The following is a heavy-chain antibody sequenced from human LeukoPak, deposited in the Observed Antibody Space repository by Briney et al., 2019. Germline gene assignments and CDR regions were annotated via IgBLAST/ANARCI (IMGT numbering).Heavy chain of an antibody. V-gene: IGHV3-23*01. D-gene: IGHD5-12*01. J-gene: IGHJ4*02. CDR3: AKGSGYDTDFDY. CDR1: GFTFSTYV. Sequence: GGSLRLSCPASGFTFSTYVTSSVRQAPGKGMGWVSGRSGNGDNTYYADSVKGRFTISRDNSKNTLYLQMNSLRAEDTAVYYCAKGSGYDTDFDYWGQGTLVSVSS. CDR2: RSGNGDNT.